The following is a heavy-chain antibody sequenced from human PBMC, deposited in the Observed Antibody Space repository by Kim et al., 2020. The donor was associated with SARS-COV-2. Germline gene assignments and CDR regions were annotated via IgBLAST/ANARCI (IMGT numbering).Heavy chain of an antibody. J-gene: IGHJ4*02. Sequence: YAKKVQGRVTMTRDTSISTAYMELSRLRSDDTAVYYCAREPGSETGFDYWGQGTLVTVSS. CDR3: AREPGSETGFDY. D-gene: IGHD3-10*01. V-gene: IGHV1-2*02.